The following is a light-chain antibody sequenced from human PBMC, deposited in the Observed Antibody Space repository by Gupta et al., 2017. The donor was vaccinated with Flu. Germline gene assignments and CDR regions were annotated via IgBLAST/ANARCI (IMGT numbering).Light chain of an antibody. V-gene: IGKV3-15*01. CDR3: QQDNNWRT. Sequence: DIVMTQSPATLSVSPGERATFSCRASDSIRTMLAWYQQRPGQAPRLLIYDASTRASGIPDRFSGSGSGTEFTLTSSSRQSEDSAIYYGQQDNNWRTFGQGTKLEIK. CDR2: DAS. CDR1: DSIRTM. J-gene: IGKJ2*01.